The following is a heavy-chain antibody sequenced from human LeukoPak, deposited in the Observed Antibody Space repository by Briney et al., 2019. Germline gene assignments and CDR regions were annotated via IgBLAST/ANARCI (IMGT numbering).Heavy chain of an antibody. CDR2: ISHTGNTI. D-gene: IGHD2/OR15-2a*01. J-gene: IGHJ4*02. CDR3: ARDRPFHSNQLLFFDS. CDR1: GFTFSDYY. Sequence: PGGSLRLSCAVSGFTFSDYYMSWVRQAPGKGLEWLSYISHTGNTIYYADSVKGRFTISRDSAKNSLYLQMNSLRAEDTAMYYCARDRPFHSNQLLFFDSWGQGTLVTVSS. V-gene: IGHV3-11*01.